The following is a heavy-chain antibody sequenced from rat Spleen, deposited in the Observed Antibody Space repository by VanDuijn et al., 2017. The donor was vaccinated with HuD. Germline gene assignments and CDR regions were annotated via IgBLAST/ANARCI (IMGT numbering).Heavy chain of an antibody. D-gene: IGHD1-11*01. Sequence: EVQLVESGGGLVQPGGSLKFSCAASGFNFSDYAMAWVRQAPKKGLEWVATIIYDGSSTYYRDSVKGRFTISRDNAKSTLYLQMDSLRSEDTATYYCARQLRDGGYLYFDCWGQGVVVTVSS. V-gene: IGHV5-17*01. CDR1: GFNFSDYA. CDR3: ARQLRDGGYLYFDC. J-gene: IGHJ2*01. CDR2: IIYDGSST.